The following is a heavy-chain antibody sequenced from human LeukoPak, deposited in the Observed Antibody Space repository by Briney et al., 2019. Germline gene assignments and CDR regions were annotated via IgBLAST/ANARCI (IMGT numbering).Heavy chain of an antibody. CDR3: ARDRFIAARTGRYFDY. V-gene: IGHV1-46*01. Sequence: ASVKVSCKASGYTFTSYFMHWVRQAPGQGLEWMGLVNPSGGSTNYAQKFQGRVTMTRDMSTSTVFMELDSLRAEDTAVYYCARDRFIAARTGRYFDYWGQGTLVTVSS. D-gene: IGHD6-6*01. J-gene: IGHJ4*02. CDR1: GYTFTSYF. CDR2: VNPSGGST.